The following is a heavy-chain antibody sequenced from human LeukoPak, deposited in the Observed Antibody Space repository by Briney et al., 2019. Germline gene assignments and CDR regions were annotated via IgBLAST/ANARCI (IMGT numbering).Heavy chain of an antibody. D-gene: IGHD2/OR15-2a*01. V-gene: IGHV4-31*03. CDR3: ARGGISYFVSWFDP. CDR2: IYYSGST. Sequence: PSQTLSLTCTVSGGSISSGGYYWSWIRQHPGKGLEWIGYIYYSGSTYYNPSLKSRVTISVDTSKNQFSLKLSSVTAADTAVYYCARGGISYFVSWFDPWGQGTLVTVSS. CDR1: GGSISSGGYY. J-gene: IGHJ5*02.